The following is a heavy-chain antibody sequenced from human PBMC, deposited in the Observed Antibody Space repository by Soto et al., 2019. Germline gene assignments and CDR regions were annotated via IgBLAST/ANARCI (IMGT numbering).Heavy chain of an antibody. CDR3: VTDPLYDFCRDQQDMLDV. J-gene: IGHJ6*02. Sequence: GGSLRLSCTASGFTFKDYAMSWVRQSPGQGLEWVSAMTDRNKTYYADSVKGRFTISRDNSKNTLYLQINSLRADDSAVYYCVTDPLYDFCRDQQDMLDVWGHGTTVTVSS. V-gene: IGHV3-23*01. D-gene: IGHD3-3*01. CDR1: GFTFKDYA. CDR2: MTDRNKT.